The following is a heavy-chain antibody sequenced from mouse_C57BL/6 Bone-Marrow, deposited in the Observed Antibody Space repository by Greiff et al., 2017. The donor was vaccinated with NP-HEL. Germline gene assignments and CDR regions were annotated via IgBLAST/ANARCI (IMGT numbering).Heavy chain of an antibody. J-gene: IGHJ4*01. CDR1: GFNIKDDY. D-gene: IGHD3-2*02. V-gene: IGHV14-4*01. CDR3: TYSSGYTYYAMDY. CDR2: IDPENGDT. Sequence: EVQLQQSGAELVRPGASVKLSCTASGFNIKDDYMHWVKQRPEQGLEWIGWIDPENGDTEYASKFQGKATITADTSSNTAYLQLSSLTSEDTAVYYCTYSSGYTYYAMDYWGQGTSVTVSS.